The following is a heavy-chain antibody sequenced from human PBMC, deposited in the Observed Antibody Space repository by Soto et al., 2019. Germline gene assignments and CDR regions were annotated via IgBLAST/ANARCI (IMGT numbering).Heavy chain of an antibody. CDR3: SIDSSSAPFYY. V-gene: IGHV4-4*01. J-gene: IGHJ4*02. D-gene: IGHD2-2*01. Sequence: TESHAYTFGVSCGSISCSNWWSWVGQSTGKGLDSIEEIYHIGSTNYNQSLKSRCTISVDKSKNQLALKLTSVTTTHKAVYSCSIDSSSAPFYYWCQGTLVTF. CDR1: CGSISCSNW. CDR2: IYHIGST.